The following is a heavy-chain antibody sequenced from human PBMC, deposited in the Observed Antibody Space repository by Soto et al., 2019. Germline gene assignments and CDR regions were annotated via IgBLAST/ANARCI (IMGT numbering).Heavy chain of an antibody. CDR2: IYYSGST. CDR1: GGSISSGGYY. V-gene: IGHV4-31*03. CDR3: AREIVTYYDILTGYYQFEP. J-gene: IGHJ5*02. D-gene: IGHD3-9*01. Sequence: PSETLSLTCTVSGGSISSGGYYWRWIRQHPGKGLEWIGYIYYSGSTYYNPSLKSRVTISVDTSKNQFSLKLSSVTAADTAVYYCAREIVTYYDILTGYYQFEPWGQGTLDTVSS.